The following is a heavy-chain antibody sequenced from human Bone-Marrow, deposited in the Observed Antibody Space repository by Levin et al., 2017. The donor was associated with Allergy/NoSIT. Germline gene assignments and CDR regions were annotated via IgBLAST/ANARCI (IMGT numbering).Heavy chain of an antibody. CDR1: GGSISSGGYY. J-gene: IGHJ1*01. D-gene: IGHD2-15*01. Sequence: PSETLSLTCTVSGGSISSGGYYWSWIRQHPGKGLEWIGYIYYSGSTYYNPSLKSRVTISVDTSKNQFSLKLSSVTAADTAVYYCARGICSGGSCLEYFQHWGQGTLVTVSS. V-gene: IGHV4-31*03. CDR3: ARGICSGGSCLEYFQH. CDR2: IYYSGST.